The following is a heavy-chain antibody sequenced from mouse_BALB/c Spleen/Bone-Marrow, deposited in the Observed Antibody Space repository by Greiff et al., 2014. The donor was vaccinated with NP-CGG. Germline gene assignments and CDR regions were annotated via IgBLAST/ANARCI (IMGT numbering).Heavy chain of an antibody. CDR2: ILPGSGST. V-gene: IGHV1-9*01. D-gene: IGHD2-10*01. J-gene: IGHJ2*01. CDR1: GYRFSSFW. CDR3: AREGAFYGNPFDF. Sequence: VQLKESGAEVMKSGASVKISCGATGYRFSSFWIEWIKQRPGHGLEWIGKILPGSGSTNYNEKFKGKATLSADTSSNTAYMQLSSLTSEDSAVYFCAREGAFYGNPFDFWGQGTTLTASS.